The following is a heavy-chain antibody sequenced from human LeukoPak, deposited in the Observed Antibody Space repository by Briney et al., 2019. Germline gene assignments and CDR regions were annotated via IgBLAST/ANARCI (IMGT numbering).Heavy chain of an antibody. CDR3: AKGEFGRGWPI. CDR2: ISNNGVNR. J-gene: IGHJ4*02. Sequence: GGSLRPSCASSGFTFSSYALNRIRQAPRKGLEWVSGISNNGVNRNYADSVKGRFTISRDNSKNTLYLQMNSLRAEDTAVYYCAKGEFGRGWPIWGQGTLVTVSS. V-gene: IGHV3-23*01. CDR1: GFTFSSYA. D-gene: IGHD6-19*01.